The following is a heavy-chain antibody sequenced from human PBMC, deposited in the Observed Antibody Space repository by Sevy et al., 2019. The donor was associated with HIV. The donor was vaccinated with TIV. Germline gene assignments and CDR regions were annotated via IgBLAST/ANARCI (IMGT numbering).Heavy chain of an antibody. CDR3: ARDGTHSSGWYNYYYYYMDV. J-gene: IGHJ6*03. CDR2: INPNSGGT. CDR1: GYTFTGYY. Sequence: ASVKVSCKASGYTFTGYYMHWVRQAPGQGLEWMGWINPNSGGTNYAQKFQGRVTMTRDTSISTAYMELSRLRSDDTAVYYCARDGTHSSGWYNYYYYYMDVWDKGTTVTVSS. D-gene: IGHD6-19*01. V-gene: IGHV1-2*02.